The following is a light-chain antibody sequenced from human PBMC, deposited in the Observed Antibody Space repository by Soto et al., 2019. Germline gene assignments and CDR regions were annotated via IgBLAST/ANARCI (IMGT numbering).Light chain of an antibody. Sequence: IHMTQSPSSLSASVGDRVTITCRASQRITTYLNWYQQKSGEAPKLLISTSGTLQRGVPSRFSGSGSGTDFTLTITRLQPADLANYFCQQTYSTPYTFGQGTQLEFK. CDR3: QQTYSTPYT. CDR2: TSG. V-gene: IGKV1-39*01. CDR1: QRITTY. J-gene: IGKJ2*01.